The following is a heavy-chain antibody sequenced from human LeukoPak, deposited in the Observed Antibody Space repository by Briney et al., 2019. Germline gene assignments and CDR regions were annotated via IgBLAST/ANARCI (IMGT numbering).Heavy chain of an antibody. CDR1: GFTFSSYC. V-gene: IGHV3-21*01. CDR3: AREVKESSGWTDGGAFDI. J-gene: IGHJ3*02. CDR2: ISSSSSYI. D-gene: IGHD6-19*01. Sequence: AGGSLTLSCAASGFTFSSYCMNWVRQAPGKGLEWVSSISSSSSYIYYADSVKGRFTLARDNAKNSLYLQMNSLRAEDTAVYYCAREVKESSGWTDGGAFDIWGQGTMVTVSS.